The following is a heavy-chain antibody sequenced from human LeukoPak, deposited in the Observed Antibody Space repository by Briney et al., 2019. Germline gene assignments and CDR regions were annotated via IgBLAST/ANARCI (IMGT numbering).Heavy chain of an antibody. CDR1: GFTFSAYS. D-gene: IGHD5-24*01. CDR3: ARDYKYAFDN. Sequence: TGGSLRLSCAASGFTFSAYSMNWVRQAPGKGLEWISYIGISSGNTKYADSVKGRFTISGDKAKNSLYLQMNSLRVVDTAVYYCARDYKYAFDNWGQGTLVTVSS. J-gene: IGHJ4*02. CDR2: IGISSGNT. V-gene: IGHV3-48*01.